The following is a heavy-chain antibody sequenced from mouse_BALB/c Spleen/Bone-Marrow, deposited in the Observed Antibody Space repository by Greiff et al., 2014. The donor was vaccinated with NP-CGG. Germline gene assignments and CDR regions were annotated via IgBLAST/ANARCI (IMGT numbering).Heavy chain of an antibody. D-gene: IGHD2-4*01. CDR1: GFNIKSTY. V-gene: IGHV14-3*02. J-gene: IGHJ2*01. Sequence: EVQLQQSGAELVKPGASVKLSCTVFGFNIKSTYIHWVKQRPEQGLEWIGWVDPANGNSKCDPRFQGKATITADSSSNTAYLQLSSLTSEDTAVYYCAHNYADQFDYWGQGTTVTVSS. CDR2: VDPANGNS. CDR3: AHNYADQFDY.